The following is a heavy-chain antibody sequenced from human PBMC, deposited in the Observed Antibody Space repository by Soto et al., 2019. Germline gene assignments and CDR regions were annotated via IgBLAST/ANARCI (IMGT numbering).Heavy chain of an antibody. CDR1: GFTLTNVW. Sequence: EVQLVESGGGLVKPGGSLRLSCAVSGFTLTNVWMNWVRQAPGKGLEWDGRIKSKTYGGTTDYAAPVKGRFTISRDDSKNTFYLQMNRLKTEDTAVSYCSHGSGQYLDSRGQGTLLTVSS. V-gene: IGHV3-15*07. J-gene: IGHJ4*02. CDR3: SHGSGQYLDS. CDR2: IKSKTYGGTT. D-gene: IGHD3-10*01.